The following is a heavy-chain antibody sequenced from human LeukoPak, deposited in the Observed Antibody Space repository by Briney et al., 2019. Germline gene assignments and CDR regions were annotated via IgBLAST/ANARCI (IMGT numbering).Heavy chain of an antibody. CDR1: GFTFSSYG. D-gene: IGHD4-17*01. CDR3: AKDRNAVTTRIPDY. CDR2: IPYDGSNK. V-gene: IGHV3-30*18. J-gene: IGHJ4*02. Sequence: PGGSLRLSCAASGFTFSSYGMHWVRQAPGKGLEWVAVIPYDGSNKYYADSVKGRFTISRDNSKNTLYLQMNGLRAEDTAVYYCAKDRNAVTTRIPDYWGQGTLVTVS.